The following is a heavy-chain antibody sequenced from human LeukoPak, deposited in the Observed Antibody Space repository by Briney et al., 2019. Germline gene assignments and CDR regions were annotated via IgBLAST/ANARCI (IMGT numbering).Heavy chain of an antibody. J-gene: IGHJ4*02. CDR2: IKSKTDGGTT. Sequence: PGGSLRPSCAASGLTFSNAWMNWVRQAPGEGREWVGHIKSKTDGGTTDYAAPVKGRFTISRDDSKNTLYLQMDSLKSEDTAMYYCTTVATIVTQNFDYWGQGTLVTVSS. CDR1: GLTFSNAW. D-gene: IGHD4/OR15-4a*01. V-gene: IGHV3-15*01. CDR3: TTVATIVTQNFDY.